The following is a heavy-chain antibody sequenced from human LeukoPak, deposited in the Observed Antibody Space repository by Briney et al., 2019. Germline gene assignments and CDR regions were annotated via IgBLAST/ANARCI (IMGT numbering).Heavy chain of an antibody. CDR1: GDSVSSNSAA. D-gene: IGHD5-18*01. CDR2: TYYRSKWYN. CDR3: ARVAMATGGLDY. J-gene: IGHJ4*02. V-gene: IGHV6-1*01. Sequence: SQTLSLTCAISGDSVSSNSAAWNWIRQSPSRGLEWLGRTYYRSKWYNDYAVSVKRRITINPDTSKNQFSLQLNSVTPEVTAVYYCARVAMATGGLDYWGQGTLVTVSS.